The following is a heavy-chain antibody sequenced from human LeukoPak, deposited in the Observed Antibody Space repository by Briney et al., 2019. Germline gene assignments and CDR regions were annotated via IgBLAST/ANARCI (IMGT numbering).Heavy chain of an antibody. Sequence: SVKVSCKASGYTFTGYGISWVRQAPGQGLEWMGRIIPILGIANYAQKFQGRVTITADKSTSTAYMELSSLRSEDTAVYYCARDRDIVVVTETSYYYYGMDVWGQGTTVTVSS. CDR3: ARDRDIVVVTETSYYYYGMDV. V-gene: IGHV1-69*04. CDR2: IIPILGIA. J-gene: IGHJ6*02. D-gene: IGHD2-21*02. CDR1: GYTFTGYG.